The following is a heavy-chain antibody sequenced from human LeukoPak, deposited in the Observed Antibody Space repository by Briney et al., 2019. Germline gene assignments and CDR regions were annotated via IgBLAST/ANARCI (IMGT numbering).Heavy chain of an antibody. CDR3: ARRYPGIAARPVDY. V-gene: IGHV4-34*01. D-gene: IGHD6-6*01. CDR1: GGSFSGYY. CDR2: INHSGST. Sequence: PSETLSLTCAVYGGSFSGYYRSWIRQPPGKGLEWIGEINHSGSTNYNPSLKSRVTISVDTSKNQFSLKLSSVTAADTAVYYCARRYPGIAARPVDYWGQGTLVTVSS. J-gene: IGHJ4*02.